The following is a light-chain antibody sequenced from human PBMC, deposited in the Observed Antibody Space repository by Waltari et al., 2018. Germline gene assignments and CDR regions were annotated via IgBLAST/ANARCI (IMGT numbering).Light chain of an antibody. CDR3: CSYAGSPWV. Sequence: QSALTQPRSVSGSPGQPVTISCTGTSSGIAGYNYVSWYQQHPGKAPKLMIYDVTKRPSGVPDRFSGSKSGNTAALAISGLQAEDEADYYCCSYAGSPWVFGGGTKLTVL. CDR1: SSGIAGYNY. CDR2: DVT. V-gene: IGLV2-11*01. J-gene: IGLJ3*02.